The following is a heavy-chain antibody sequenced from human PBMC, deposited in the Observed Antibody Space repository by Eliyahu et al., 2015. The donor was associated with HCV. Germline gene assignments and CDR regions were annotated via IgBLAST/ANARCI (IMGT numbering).Heavy chain of an antibody. CDR2: ISSSSSYT. CDR1: GFTFXDYY. D-gene: IGHD2-15*01. CDR3: ASLKMMVAATPYFDY. Sequence: QVQLVESGGXLVKPGGSLRLSCAASGFTFXDYYMSWIRQAPGKGLEWVSYISSSSSYTNYADSVKGRFTISRDNAKNSLYLQMNSLRAEDTAVYYCASLKMMVAATPYFDYWGQGTLVTVSS. J-gene: IGHJ4*02. V-gene: IGHV3-11*05.